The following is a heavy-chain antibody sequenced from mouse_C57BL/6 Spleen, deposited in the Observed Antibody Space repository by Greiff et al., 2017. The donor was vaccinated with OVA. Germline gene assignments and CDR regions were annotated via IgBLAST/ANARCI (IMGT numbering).Heavy chain of an antibody. J-gene: IGHJ2*01. CDR2: IYPGDGDT. Sequence: QVQLQQSGAELVKPGASVKISCKASGYAFSSYWMNWVKQRPGKGLEWIGQIYPGDGDTNYNGKFKGKATLTADKSSSTAYMQLSSLTSEDSAVYFCARGDYGSSTNFDYWGQGTTLTVSS. V-gene: IGHV1-80*01. CDR3: ARGDYGSSTNFDY. CDR1: GYAFSSYW. D-gene: IGHD1-1*01.